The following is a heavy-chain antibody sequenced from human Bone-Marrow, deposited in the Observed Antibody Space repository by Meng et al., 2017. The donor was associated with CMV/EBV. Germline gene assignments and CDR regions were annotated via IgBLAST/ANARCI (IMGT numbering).Heavy chain of an antibody. J-gene: IGHJ6*02. CDR1: GYTFTSYD. D-gene: IGHD3-3*01. CDR2: MNPNSGNT. V-gene: IGHV1-8*01. CDR3: ARMTKTYYDFWSGYSGWYYYGMDV. Sequence: ASVKVSCKASGYTFTSYDINWVRQATGQGLEWMGWMNPNSGNTGYAQKFQGRVTMTRNTSISTAYMELSSLRSEDTAVYYCARMTKTYYDFWSGYSGWYYYGMDVWGQGTTVTVSS.